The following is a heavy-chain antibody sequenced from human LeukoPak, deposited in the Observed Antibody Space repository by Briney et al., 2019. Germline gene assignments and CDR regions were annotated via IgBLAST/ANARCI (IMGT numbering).Heavy chain of an antibody. CDR1: GFTFSSYA. CDR3: ARDQARYDYIWGSYRLDAFDI. V-gene: IGHV3-48*02. J-gene: IGHJ3*02. CDR2: ISSSSSTI. D-gene: IGHD3-16*02. Sequence: PGGSLRLSCAASGFTFSSYAMSWVRQAPGKGLEWVSYISSSSSTIYYADSVKGRFTISRDNAKNSLYLQMNSLRDEDTAVYYCARDQARYDYIWGSYRLDAFDIWGQGTMVTVSS.